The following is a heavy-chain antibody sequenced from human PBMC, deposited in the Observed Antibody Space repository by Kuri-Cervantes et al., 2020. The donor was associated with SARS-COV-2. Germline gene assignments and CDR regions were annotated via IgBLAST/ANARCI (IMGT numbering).Heavy chain of an antibody. Sequence: SETLSLTCTVSGGSISSADYYWSWIRQPPGKGLEWIGYIYYSGSTYYNPSLKSRITISVDTSKNQFSLKLSSVTAADTAVYYCASCPSGLPYYYYGMDVWGQGTTVTVSS. V-gene: IGHV4-30-4*01. CDR3: ASCPSGLPYYYYGMDV. CDR1: GGSISSADYY. CDR2: IYYSGST. J-gene: IGHJ6*02. D-gene: IGHD1-26*01.